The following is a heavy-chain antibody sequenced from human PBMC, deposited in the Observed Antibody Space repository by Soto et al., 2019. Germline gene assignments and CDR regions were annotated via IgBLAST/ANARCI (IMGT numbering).Heavy chain of an antibody. CDR1: CGSISSGGYY. J-gene: IGHJ4*02. CDR3: ARAHGSNNYFLDY. D-gene: IGHD3-10*01. Sequence: SETLSLTCTVSCGSISSGGYYWSWIRQPPGKGLEWIGCIYYSGSTYYNPSLKSRVTISVDTSKNQFSLKLSSVTAADTAVYYCARAHGSNNYFLDYWGQGTLVTVSS. CDR2: IYYSGST. V-gene: IGHV4-30-4*01.